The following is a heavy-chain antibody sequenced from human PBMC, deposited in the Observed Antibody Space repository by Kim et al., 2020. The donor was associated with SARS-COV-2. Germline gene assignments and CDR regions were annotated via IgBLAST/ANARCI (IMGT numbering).Heavy chain of an antibody. CDR2: RT. CDR3: ARGWPTGWFDP. J-gene: IGHJ5*02. V-gene: IGHV4-59*09. Sequence: RTKYNPSFKSRVTISVDTSKNQLSLKLSSVTAADTAVYYCARGWPTGWFDPWGQGTLVTVSS. D-gene: IGHD3-10*01.